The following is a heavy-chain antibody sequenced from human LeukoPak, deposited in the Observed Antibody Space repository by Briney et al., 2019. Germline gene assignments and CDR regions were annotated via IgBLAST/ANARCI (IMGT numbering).Heavy chain of an antibody. D-gene: IGHD4-23*01. CDR3: ARDRGYSTFDY. Sequence: YXXSXXRQAPGKGLEWVANMKEDGGEINYVDSVKGRFTISRDNAKNSLFLQMNSLRVDDTAVYYCARDRGYSTFDYWGQGTLVTVS. J-gene: IGHJ4*02. V-gene: IGHV3-7*01. CDR2: MKEDGGEI. CDR1: YX.